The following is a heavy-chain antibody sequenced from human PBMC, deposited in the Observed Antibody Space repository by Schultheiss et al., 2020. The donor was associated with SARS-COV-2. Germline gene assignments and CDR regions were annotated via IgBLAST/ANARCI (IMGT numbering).Heavy chain of an antibody. CDR2: INHSGST. CDR1: GGSISSSSYY. J-gene: IGHJ5*02. D-gene: IGHD3-22*01. CDR3: ARRKAITMIVVVNRRGWFDP. V-gene: IGHV4-39*07. Sequence: SETLSLTCTVSGGSISSSSYYWGWIRQPPGKGLEWIGEINHSGSTNYNPSLKSRVTISVDTSKNQFSLKLSSVTAADTAVYYCARRKAITMIVVVNRRGWFDPWGQGTLVTVSS.